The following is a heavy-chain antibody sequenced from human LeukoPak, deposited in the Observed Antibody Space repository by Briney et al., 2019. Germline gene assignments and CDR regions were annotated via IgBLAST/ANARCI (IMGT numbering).Heavy chain of an antibody. CDR2: FDPEDGET. Sequence: ASVKVSCKVSGYTLTELSMHWVRQAPGKGLEWMGGFDPEDGETIYAQKFQGRVTMTEDTSTDTAYMELSSLRSEDTAVYYCATVKYCSSTSCSGEDYWGQGTLVTVSS. CDR1: GYTLTELS. J-gene: IGHJ4*02. V-gene: IGHV1-24*01. CDR3: ATVKYCSSTSCSGEDY. D-gene: IGHD2-2*01.